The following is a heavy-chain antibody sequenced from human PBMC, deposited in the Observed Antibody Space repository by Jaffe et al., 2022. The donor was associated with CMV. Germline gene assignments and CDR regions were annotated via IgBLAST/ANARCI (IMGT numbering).Heavy chain of an antibody. Sequence: QVQLVESGGGVVQPGRSLRLSCAASGFTFSSYGMHWVRQAPGKGLEWVAVIWYDGSNKYYADSVKGRFTISRDNSKNTLYLQMNSLRAEDTAVYYCARVRGGYSSSWNYFDYWGQGTLVTVSS. V-gene: IGHV3-33*01. CDR3: ARVRGGYSSSWNYFDY. CDR1: GFTFSSYG. J-gene: IGHJ4*02. CDR2: IWYDGSNK. D-gene: IGHD6-13*01.